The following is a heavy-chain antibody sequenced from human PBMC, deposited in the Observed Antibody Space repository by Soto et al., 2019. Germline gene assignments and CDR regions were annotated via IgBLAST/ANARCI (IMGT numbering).Heavy chain of an antibody. CDR2: ISGSGGST. V-gene: IGHV3-23*01. Sequence: GGSLRLSCAASGVTFSSYSMSWVRQAPGKGLEWVSAISGSGGSTYYADSVKGRFTISRDNSKNTLYLQMNSLRAEDTAVYYCAEDARVVRQGVVDYWGQGALVTV. CDR1: GVTFSSYS. CDR3: AEDARVVRQGVVDY. J-gene: IGHJ4*02. D-gene: IGHD3-22*01.